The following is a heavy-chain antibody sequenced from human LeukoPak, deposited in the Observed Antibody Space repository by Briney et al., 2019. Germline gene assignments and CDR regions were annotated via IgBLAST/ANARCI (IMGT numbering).Heavy chain of an antibody. CDR1: GVSIISGDFY. CDR2: ISYSGST. CDR3: ARIIVGASFDY. J-gene: IGHJ4*02. Sequence: SETLSLTCTVSGVSIISGDFYWSWIRQHPGKGLEWIGYISYSGSTYYNPSLESRITISVDTSRNQFSLKLSSVTAADTAVYYCARIIVGASFDYWGQGTLVTVSS. V-gene: IGHV4-31*03. D-gene: IGHD1-26*01.